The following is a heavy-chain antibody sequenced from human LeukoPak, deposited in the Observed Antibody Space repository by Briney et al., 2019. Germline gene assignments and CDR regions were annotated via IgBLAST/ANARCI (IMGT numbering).Heavy chain of an antibody. V-gene: IGHV4-59*01. Sequence: SETLFLTCTVSGGSISNYYWSWIRQPPGKGLELIGYIYFTGSTNYNPSLKSRVTISVDTSKNQFSLKLSSVTAADTAVYYCAGRHIAALDYWGQGTLVTVPS. D-gene: IGHD6-13*01. J-gene: IGHJ4*02. CDR3: AGRHIAALDY. CDR2: IYFTGST. CDR1: GGSISNYY.